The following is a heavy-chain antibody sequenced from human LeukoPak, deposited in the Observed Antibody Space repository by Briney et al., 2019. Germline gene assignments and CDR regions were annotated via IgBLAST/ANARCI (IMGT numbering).Heavy chain of an antibody. V-gene: IGHV3-30-3*01. CDR2: ISYDGSNK. D-gene: IGHD3-16*02. J-gene: IGHJ4*02. CDR3: ARGGGLRLGELSTHFDY. Sequence: GGSLRLSCAASGFTFSSYAMHWVRQAPGKGLEWVAVISYDGSNKYYADSVKGRFTISRDNSKNTPYLQMNSLRAEDTAVYYCARGGGLRLGELSTHFDYWGQGTLVTISS. CDR1: GFTFSSYA.